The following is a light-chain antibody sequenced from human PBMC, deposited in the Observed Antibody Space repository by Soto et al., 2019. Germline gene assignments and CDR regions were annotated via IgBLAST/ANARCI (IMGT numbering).Light chain of an antibody. CDR3: AAWDDSLNDYV. CDR1: TSSIGSNT. CDR2: YNT. V-gene: IGLV1-44*01. J-gene: IGLJ1*01. Sequence: QSVLTQPPSASGTPGQRVTISCSGTTSSIGSNTVNWYQQLPGTAPKLFIYYNTQRPSGVPDRFSGSKSGTSASLAISGLQSEDEADYYCAAWDDSLNDYVFGTGTKVTVL.